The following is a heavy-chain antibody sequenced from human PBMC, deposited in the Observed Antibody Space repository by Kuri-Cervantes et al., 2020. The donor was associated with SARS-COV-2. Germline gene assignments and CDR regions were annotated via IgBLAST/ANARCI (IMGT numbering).Heavy chain of an antibody. Sequence: GGSLRLSCAASGFTFSSYSMNWVRQAPGKGLEWVSYISSSSSTIYYADSVKGRFTISRDNVKNSLYLQMNSLRDEDTAVYYCASWRNFDYGDYANYYYYGMDVWGQGTTVTVSS. D-gene: IGHD4-17*01. V-gene: IGHV3-48*02. CDR1: GFTFSSYS. J-gene: IGHJ6*02. CDR3: ASWRNFDYGDYANYYYYGMDV. CDR2: ISSSSSTI.